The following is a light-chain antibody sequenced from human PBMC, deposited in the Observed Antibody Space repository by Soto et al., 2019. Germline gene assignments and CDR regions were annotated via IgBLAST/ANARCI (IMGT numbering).Light chain of an antibody. V-gene: IGLV1-44*01. J-gene: IGLJ2*01. Sequence: QSVLTQPPSASGTPGQRVTISCSGSSSNIGSNTVNWYQQLPGTAPKLLIYSNNQRPSGVPDRFSGSKSGNTASLTVSGLQAEDEADYYCSSYGGSSNLVFGGGTKVTVL. CDR2: SNN. CDR1: SSNIGSNT. CDR3: SSYGGSSNLV.